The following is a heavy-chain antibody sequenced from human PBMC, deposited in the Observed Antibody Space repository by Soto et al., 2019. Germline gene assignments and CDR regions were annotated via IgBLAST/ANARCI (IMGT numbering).Heavy chain of an antibody. Sequence: VQLVQSGGGSVQPGGSLRLSCEASGFTFTSFWMHWVRQVPGKGLVWVSRINSDGSNIRYADSVKGRFTVSRDNAKGTLYLQMNSLTVEDTAVYYCARDGAQIVVLGANYDYWGQGTLVTVPS. CDR2: INSDGSNI. V-gene: IGHV3-74*01. CDR1: GFTFTSFW. CDR3: ARDGAQIVVLGANYDY. D-gene: IGHD2-21*01. J-gene: IGHJ4*02.